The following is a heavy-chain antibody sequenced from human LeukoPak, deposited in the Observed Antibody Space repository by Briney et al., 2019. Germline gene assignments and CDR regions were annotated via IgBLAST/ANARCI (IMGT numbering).Heavy chain of an antibody. Sequence: PGGSLRLSCAASGFTFSGYNMNWVRQAPGKGLEWVSYISSSSFTICYADSVKGRFTISRDNAKNSLYLQMSSLRAEDTAVYHCSEGSYFDYWGQGTLVTVSS. D-gene: IGHD3-10*01. V-gene: IGHV3-48*04. CDR2: ISSSSFTI. J-gene: IGHJ4*02. CDR3: SEGSYFDY. CDR1: GFTFSGYN.